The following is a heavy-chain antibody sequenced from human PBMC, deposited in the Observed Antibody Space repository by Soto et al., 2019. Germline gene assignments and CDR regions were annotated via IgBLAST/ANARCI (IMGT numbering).Heavy chain of an antibody. CDR3: AAIVSNPNLYYFYYGMDV. Sequence: QVQLVQSGAEVKKPGASVKVSCKASGYTFTIDGISWVRQAPGQGLEWMGWISSDNGKMNYAQKVQGRITMTTDTSTGTAYMELRSLRSDDTAVYYCAAIVSNPNLYYFYYGMDVWGQGTTVTVSS. D-gene: IGHD1-26*01. J-gene: IGHJ6*02. V-gene: IGHV1-18*01. CDR1: GYTFTIDG. CDR2: ISSDNGKM.